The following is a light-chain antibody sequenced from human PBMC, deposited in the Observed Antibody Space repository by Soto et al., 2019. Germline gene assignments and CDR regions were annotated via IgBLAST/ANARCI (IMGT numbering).Light chain of an antibody. CDR1: SSDVGGYNY. CDR3: SSYAGIYFYV. Sequence: QSVLTQPRSVSGSPGQSVTISCTGTSSDVGGYNYVSWYQQHPGKAPKLMIYDVSKRPSGVPDRFSGSKSGNTASLTISGLQVEEEVVYSCSSYAGIYFYVFGTGTKVTAL. J-gene: IGLJ1*01. CDR2: DVS. V-gene: IGLV2-11*01.